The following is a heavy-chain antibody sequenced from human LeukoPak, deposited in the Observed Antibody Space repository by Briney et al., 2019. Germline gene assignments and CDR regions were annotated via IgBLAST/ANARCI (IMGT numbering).Heavy chain of an antibody. CDR2: ISYDGSYE. CDR1: GFTFSAFG. CDR3: ARDFCSGGSCYPDAFDI. D-gene: IGHD2-15*01. V-gene: IGHV3-30*03. J-gene: IGHJ3*02. Sequence: GGSLRLSCAASGFTFSAFGMHWVRQAAGKGLEWVAVISYDGSYEYFADSVKGRFTISRDNSKNTLYLQMNSLRAEDTAVYYCARDFCSGGSCYPDAFDIWGQGTMVTVSS.